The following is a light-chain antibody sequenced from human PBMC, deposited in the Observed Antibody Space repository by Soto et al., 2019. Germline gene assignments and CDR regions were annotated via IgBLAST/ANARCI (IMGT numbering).Light chain of an antibody. J-gene: IGKJ1*01. V-gene: IGKV1-5*03. CDR2: KAS. CDR3: QQYNSPTWT. CDR1: QSISSW. Sequence: DIQMTQSPSTLSASVGDRVTITCRASQSISSWLAWYQQKPGKAPKLLIYKASSLESGVPSTFSGSGSGTEFTLTISSLQPDDFATYYCQQYNSPTWTFDQGTKVEIK.